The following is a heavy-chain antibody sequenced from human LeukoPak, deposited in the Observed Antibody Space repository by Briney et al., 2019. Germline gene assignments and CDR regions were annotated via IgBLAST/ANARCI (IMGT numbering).Heavy chain of an antibody. CDR1: GGSFSGYY. CDR2: INHSGST. J-gene: IGHJ6*03. V-gene: IGHV4-34*01. Sequence: PSETLSLTCAVYGGSFSGYYWSWIRQPPGKGLEWIGEINHSGSTNYNPSLKSRVTISVDTSKNQFSLRLSSVTAADTAVYYCARGRWALDLDYYYMDVWGKGTTVTVSS. CDR3: ARGRWALDLDYYYMDV. D-gene: IGHD5-12*01.